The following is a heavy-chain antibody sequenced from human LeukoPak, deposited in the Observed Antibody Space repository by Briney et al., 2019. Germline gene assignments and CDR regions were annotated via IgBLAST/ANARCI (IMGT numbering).Heavy chain of an antibody. CDR2: IYYSGST. V-gene: IGHV4-39*01. D-gene: IGHD3-9*01. J-gene: IGHJ6*03. CDR1: GGSIISSSYY. Sequence: SETLSLTCTVSGGSIISSSYYWGWIRQPPGKGLEWIGSIYYSGSTYYNPSLKSRVTISVDTSKNQFSLKLSSVTAADTAVYYCARPRGDYDILTGFYYYYMDVWGKGTTVTISS. CDR3: ARPRGDYDILTGFYYYYMDV.